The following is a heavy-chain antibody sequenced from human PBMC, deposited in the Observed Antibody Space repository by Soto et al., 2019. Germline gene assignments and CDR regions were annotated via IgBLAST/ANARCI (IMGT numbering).Heavy chain of an antibody. CDR1: SGSISSSNS. CDR3: ARVVNRSGGSCYLRGVRSAFDI. Sequence: LCLTCAVSSGSISSSNSRGCGRQPPRKRLNWTGEIYPTGSTNYNPSLKSRVPLSVEKSKNQFSLKLSSVTAADTAVYYCARVVNRSGGSCYLRGVRSAFDIWARGTTVT. J-gene: IGHJ3*02. CDR2: IYPTGST. D-gene: IGHD2-15*01. V-gene: IGHV4-4*02.